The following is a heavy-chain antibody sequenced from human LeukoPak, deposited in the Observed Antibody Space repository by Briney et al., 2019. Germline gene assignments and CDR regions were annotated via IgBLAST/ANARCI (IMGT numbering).Heavy chain of an antibody. D-gene: IGHD4-17*01. V-gene: IGHV1-2*02. CDR3: ARPSTIYGDDFDY. CDR2: INPNSGGT. Sequence: ASVKVSCKASGYTFTGYYMHWVRQAPGQGLEWMGWINPNSGGTNYAQKFQGRVTMTRDTSISTAYMELSRLRSDDTAVYYCARPSTIYGDDFDYRGQGTLVTVSS. J-gene: IGHJ4*02. CDR1: GYTFTGYY.